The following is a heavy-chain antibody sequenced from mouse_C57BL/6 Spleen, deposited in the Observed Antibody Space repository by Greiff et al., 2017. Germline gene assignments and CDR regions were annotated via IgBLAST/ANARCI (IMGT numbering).Heavy chain of an antibody. CDR1: GFTFSSYA. Sequence: DVKLVESGGGLVKPGGSLKLSCAASGFTFSSYAMSWVRQTPGKRLEWVATISDGGSYTYYPDNVKGRFTISRDNAKNNLYLQMSHLKSEDTAMYYCARDPGSSYYYAMDYWGQGTSVTVSS. D-gene: IGHD1-1*01. J-gene: IGHJ4*01. CDR3: ARDPGSSYYYAMDY. CDR2: ISDGGSYT. V-gene: IGHV5-4*01.